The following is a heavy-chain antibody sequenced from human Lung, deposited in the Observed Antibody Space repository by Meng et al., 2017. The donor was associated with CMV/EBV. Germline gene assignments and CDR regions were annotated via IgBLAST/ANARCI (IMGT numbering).Heavy chain of an antibody. D-gene: IGHD2-8*01. J-gene: IGHJ6*02. Sequence: SXXVSXXVYVGTFSSNPISWVRQAPGQGLEWMGGIIPVFGTPNYGQKFQGRVTITSDESTSTAYMELSSLRSNDTAIYYCARERQGVGYYYGMDVWGQGTAVTVSS. CDR3: ARERQGVGYYYGMDV. V-gene: IGHV1-69*13. CDR1: VGTFSSNP. CDR2: IIPVFGTP.